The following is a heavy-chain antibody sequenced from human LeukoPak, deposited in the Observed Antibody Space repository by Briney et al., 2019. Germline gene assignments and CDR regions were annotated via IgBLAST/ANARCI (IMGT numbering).Heavy chain of an antibody. CDR1: GGTFSSYA. CDR2: IIPIFGTA. Sequence: GASVKVSCKASGGTFSSYAISWVRQAPGQGLEWMGGIIPIFGTANYAQKFQGRVTITADESTSTAYTELSSLRSEDTAVYYCAREVRDDSSGYYYPFDYWGQGTLVTVSS. D-gene: IGHD3-22*01. J-gene: IGHJ4*02. CDR3: AREVRDDSSGYYYPFDY. V-gene: IGHV1-69*13.